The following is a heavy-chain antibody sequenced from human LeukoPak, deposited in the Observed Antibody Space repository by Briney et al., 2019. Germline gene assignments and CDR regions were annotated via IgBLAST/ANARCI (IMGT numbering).Heavy chain of an antibody. CDR2: IYDSGNT. V-gene: IGHV4-39*01. J-gene: IGHJ5*02. CDR3: ARHDCDISRCSVNWFDP. Sequence: PSETLSLTCTVPGVSMSSSPYYWGWIRQPPGKGLEWIGTIYDSGNTNYNPSLRSRLTISVDTSRNQFSLKLSSVTAADTAVYYCARHDCDISRCSVNWFDPWGQGTLVTVSS. CDR1: GVSMSSSPYY. D-gene: IGHD3-3*02.